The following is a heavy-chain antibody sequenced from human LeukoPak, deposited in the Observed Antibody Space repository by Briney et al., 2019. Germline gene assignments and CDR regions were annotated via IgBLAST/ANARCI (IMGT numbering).Heavy chain of an antibody. D-gene: IGHD5-18*01. Sequence: ASVKVSCKASGGTFSSYAISWVRQAPGQGLGWMGRIIPIFGIANYAQKFQGRVTITADKPTSTAYMELSSLRSEDTAVYYCAREITAMNYYYYGMDVWGQGTTVTVSS. J-gene: IGHJ6*02. V-gene: IGHV1-69*04. CDR3: AREITAMNYYYYGMDV. CDR1: GGTFSSYA. CDR2: IIPIFGIA.